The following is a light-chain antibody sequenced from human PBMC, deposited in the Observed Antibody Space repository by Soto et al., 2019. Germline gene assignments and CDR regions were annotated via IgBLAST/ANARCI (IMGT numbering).Light chain of an antibody. CDR3: QQRSDWPST. V-gene: IGKV3-11*01. CDR1: QSVGTY. J-gene: IGKJ4*01. CDR2: DSS. Sequence: EIVLTQSPATLSLSPGERATLSCRASQSVGTYFAWYQQKPGQAPRLLIYDSSNRTTGIPAEFRGSGSGTGFTPTSRSLEPEDFAVYDCQQRSDWPSTFGGGNKVEIK.